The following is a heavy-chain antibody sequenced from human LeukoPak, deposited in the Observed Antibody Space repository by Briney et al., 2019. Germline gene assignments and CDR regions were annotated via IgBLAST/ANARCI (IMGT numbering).Heavy chain of an antibody. J-gene: IGHJ4*02. CDR3: AKRPWYYYDSSGYYDY. CDR1: GFTFSSYG. CDR2: IRYDGSNK. D-gene: IGHD3-22*01. Sequence: PGGSLRLSCAASGFTFSSYGMHWVRQAPGKGLEWVAFIRYDGSNKYCADSVKGRFTISRDNSKNTLYLQMNSLRAEDTAVYYCAKRPWYYYDSSGYYDYWGQGTLVTVSS. V-gene: IGHV3-30*02.